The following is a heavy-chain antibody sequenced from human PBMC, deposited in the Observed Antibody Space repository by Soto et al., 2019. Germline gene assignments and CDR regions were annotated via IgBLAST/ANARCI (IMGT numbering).Heavy chain of an antibody. D-gene: IGHD2-21*01. CDR3: TRDLTHDCGP. V-gene: IGHV3-7*04. Sequence: EVHLVESGGALVQPGGSLRLSCAASGFTFSDYWMTWVRQTPGKGLEGVANMNPDGSEQYYLDSVKCRFTISRDNAKNSLYLQMNNLRCEDTAVYYCTRDLTHDCGPWGQGTQVIVSS. CDR1: GFTFSDYW. CDR2: MNPDGSEQ. J-gene: IGHJ5*02.